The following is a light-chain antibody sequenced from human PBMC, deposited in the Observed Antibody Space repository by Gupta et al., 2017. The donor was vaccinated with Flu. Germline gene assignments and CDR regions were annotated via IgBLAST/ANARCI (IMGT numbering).Light chain of an antibody. Sequence: VTLGQSASISCTSSQSHGYIDGNYYLYWFHQRRGQSPRRLIYKVSNRYSGVPDRFSGSMSGTDFTLKISRVEAEDVGVYYCRQVKHWPNTFGQGTRLEIK. V-gene: IGKV2-30*01. CDR3: RQVKHWPNT. CDR1: QSHGYIDGNYY. CDR2: KVS. J-gene: IGKJ2*01.